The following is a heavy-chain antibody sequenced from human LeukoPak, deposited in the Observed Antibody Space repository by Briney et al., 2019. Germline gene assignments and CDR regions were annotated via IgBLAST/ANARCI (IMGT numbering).Heavy chain of an antibody. V-gene: IGHV3-23*01. CDR2: ISGSGGST. CDR1: GFTFSSYA. Sequence: GGSLRLSCAASGFTFSSYAMSWVRQAPGKGLEWVSAISGSGGSTYYADSVKGRFTISRDNSKNMLYLQMNSLRAEDTAVYYCAKDQDTYYYGSGSYYTYNWFDPWGQGTLVTVSS. CDR3: AKDQDTYYYGSGSYYTYNWFDP. D-gene: IGHD3-10*01. J-gene: IGHJ5*02.